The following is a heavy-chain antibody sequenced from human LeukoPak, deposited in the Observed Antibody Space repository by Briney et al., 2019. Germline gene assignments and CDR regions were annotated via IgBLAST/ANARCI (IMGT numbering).Heavy chain of an antibody. V-gene: IGHV1-69*01. Sequence: SVKVSCKVSGGTFSSYAISWVRQAPGQGLEWMGGIIPIFGTANYAQKFQGRVTITADESTSTAYMELSSLRSEDTAVYYCARLASEQQLVGRQQYYFDYWGQGTLVTVSS. J-gene: IGHJ4*02. CDR2: IIPIFGTA. D-gene: IGHD6-13*01. CDR3: ARLASEQQLVGRQQYYFDY. CDR1: GGTFSSYA.